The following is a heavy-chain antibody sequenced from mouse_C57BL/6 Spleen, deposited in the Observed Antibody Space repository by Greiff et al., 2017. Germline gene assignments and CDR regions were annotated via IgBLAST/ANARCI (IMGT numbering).Heavy chain of an antibody. CDR2: ISSGSSTI. V-gene: IGHV5-17*01. CDR3: ARGEVMDY. CDR1: GFTFSDYG. J-gene: IGHJ4*01. Sequence: EVKLMESGGGLVKPGGSLKLSCAASGFTFSDYGMHWVRQAPEKGLEWVAYISSGSSTIYYADTVKGRFTISRDNAKNTLFLQMTSLRSEDTAMYYCARGEVMDYWGQGTSVTVSS.